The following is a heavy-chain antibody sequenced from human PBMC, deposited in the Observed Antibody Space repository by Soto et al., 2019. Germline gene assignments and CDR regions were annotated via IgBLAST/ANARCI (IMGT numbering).Heavy chain of an antibody. CDR2: IGSGSP. CDR1: GFTFSGYA. J-gene: IGHJ5*02. D-gene: IGHD6-13*01. Sequence: EVQLLESGGGLVQPGGSLRLSCAASGFTFSGYAMRWVRQAPGKGLEWVSAIGSGSPFYADSVKGRFTISRDNANSMLYLQMNILRAYDTAVYFCAQDLGSSWYHYNSFAPGGQGTLVTVSS. CDR3: AQDLGSSWYHYNSFAP. V-gene: IGHV3-23*01.